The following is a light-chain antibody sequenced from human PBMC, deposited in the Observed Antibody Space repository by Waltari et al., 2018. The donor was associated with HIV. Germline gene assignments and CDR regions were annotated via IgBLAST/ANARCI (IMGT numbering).Light chain of an antibody. V-gene: IGKV1-5*03. CDR3: QQYSTFST. CDR1: ENINNW. J-gene: IGKJ1*01. CDR2: KAS. Sequence: DIQMTQSPSTLSASVADRVTITCRASENINNWLAWYQQKPGKAPKLLIYKASHLGSGVPSRFSGGGSGTEFTLTISSLQPDDSATYYCQQYSTFSTFGPGTKVEIK.